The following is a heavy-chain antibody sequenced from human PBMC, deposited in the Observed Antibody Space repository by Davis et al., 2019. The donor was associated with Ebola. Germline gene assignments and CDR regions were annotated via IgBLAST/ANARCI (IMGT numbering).Heavy chain of an antibody. V-gene: IGHV7-4-1*02. CDR1: GYTFTSYA. D-gene: IGHD6-19*01. CDR2: INTNTGNP. J-gene: IGHJ2*01. CDR3: ARRLSSGWYWYFDL. Sequence: AASVKVSCKASGYTFTSYAMNWVRQAPGQGLEWMGWINTNTGNPTYAQGFTGRFVFSLDTSVSTAYLQISSLKAEDTAVYYCARRLSSGWYWYFDLWGRGTLVTVSS.